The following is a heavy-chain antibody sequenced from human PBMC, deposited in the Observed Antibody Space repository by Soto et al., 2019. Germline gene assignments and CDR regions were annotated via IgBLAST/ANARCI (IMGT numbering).Heavy chain of an antibody. CDR1: GFNFRSQA. CDR2: ITGSSSGGST. J-gene: IGHJ4*02. CDR3: AKDRARFGEFLPAFDH. V-gene: IGHV3-23*01. Sequence: PGGSLRLSCAASGFNFRSQAMSWVRQAPGKGLEWVSTITGSSSGGSTYYADSLKGRFTISRDNSKNTLYLQMNGLRAEDTAVYYCAKDRARFGEFLPAFDHWGLGALVTVSS. D-gene: IGHD3-10*01.